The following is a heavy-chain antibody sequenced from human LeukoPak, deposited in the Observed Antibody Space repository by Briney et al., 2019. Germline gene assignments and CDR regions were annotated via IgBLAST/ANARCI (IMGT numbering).Heavy chain of an antibody. CDR2: IYYSGST. Sequence: PSETLSLACSVSGASISSYYWSWIRQPPGKGLEWIGYIYYSGSTNHNPSLKSRVTISVDTSKNQFSLKLTSVTAADTAVYYCARVVEQQLDNWFDPWGQGTLVTVSS. CDR3: ARVVEQQLDNWFDP. V-gene: IGHV4-59*01. CDR1: GASISSYY. J-gene: IGHJ5*02. D-gene: IGHD6-13*01.